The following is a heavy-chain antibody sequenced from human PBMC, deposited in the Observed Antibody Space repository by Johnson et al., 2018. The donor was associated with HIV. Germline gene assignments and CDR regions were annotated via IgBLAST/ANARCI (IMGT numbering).Heavy chain of an antibody. V-gene: IGHV3-30*04. CDR3: ARYSSGWQGLDAFDI. Sequence: QVQLVASGGGVVQPGRSLRLSCSTSGFTFSSYAMHWVRQAPGKGLEWVAVISYDGSNKYYADSVKGRFTISRDNSRDTLFLEMNSLRVEDTAVYYCARYSSGWQGLDAFDIWGQGTMVTVSS. CDR2: ISYDGSNK. D-gene: IGHD6-19*01. CDR1: GFTFSSYA. J-gene: IGHJ3*02.